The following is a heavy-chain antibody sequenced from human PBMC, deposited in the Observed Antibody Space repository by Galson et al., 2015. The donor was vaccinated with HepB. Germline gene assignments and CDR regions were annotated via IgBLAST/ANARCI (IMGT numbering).Heavy chain of an antibody. Sequence: SVKVSCKASGYTFTTYGISWVRQAPGQGLEWVGWISAYNGITNYAQKVQGRVSMTTDTSTSTAYMELRSLRSDDTPVYYCARHEEGELLPSHYWGQGSLVTVSS. CDR3: ARHEEGELLPSHY. J-gene: IGHJ4*02. CDR1: GYTFTTYG. D-gene: IGHD1-7*01. V-gene: IGHV1-18*01. CDR2: ISAYNGIT.